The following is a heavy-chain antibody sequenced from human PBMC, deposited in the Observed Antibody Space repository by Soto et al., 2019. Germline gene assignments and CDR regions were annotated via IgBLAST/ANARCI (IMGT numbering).Heavy chain of an antibody. V-gene: IGHV4-39*07. Sequence: SSETLSLTCTVSGGSIRNISYLWGWKNQPPGKGLQWIGGINHSGSTNYNPSLKSRVTISVDTSKNQFSLKLSSVTAADTAVYYCAREVDIVVVPAGQNYYYYYMDVWGKGTTVTVSS. CDR2: INHSGST. CDR3: AREVDIVVVPAGQNYYYYYMDV. J-gene: IGHJ6*03. D-gene: IGHD2-2*01. CDR1: GGSIRNISYL.